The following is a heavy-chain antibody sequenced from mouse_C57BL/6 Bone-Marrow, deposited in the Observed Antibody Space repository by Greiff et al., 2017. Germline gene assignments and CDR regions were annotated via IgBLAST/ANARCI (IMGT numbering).Heavy chain of an antibody. V-gene: IGHV14-1*01. CDR3: TTGDYYGSSKYYYAMDY. Sequence: VQLQQSGAELVRPGASVKLSCTASGFNIKDYYMHWVKQRPEQGLEWIGRIDPEDGDTEYAPSFQGKATMTADTSSNTAYVQLSSLTSEDTAVYYCTTGDYYGSSKYYYAMDYWGQGTSVTVSS. D-gene: IGHD1-1*01. CDR1: GFNIKDYY. J-gene: IGHJ4*01. CDR2: IDPEDGDT.